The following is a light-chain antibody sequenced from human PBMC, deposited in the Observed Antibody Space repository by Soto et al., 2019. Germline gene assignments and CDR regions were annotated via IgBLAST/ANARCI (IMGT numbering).Light chain of an antibody. CDR3: SSYAGSNNLV. CDR1: SSDVGGYNY. V-gene: IGLV2-8*01. J-gene: IGLJ2*01. CDR2: EVS. Sequence: QSALTQPPSASGSPGQSVTISCTGTSSDVGGYNYVSWYQQHPGKAPKLMIFEVSKRPSGVPDRFSGSKSGNTASLTVSGLQAEDEADYYCSSYAGSNNLVFGAGKKVTV.